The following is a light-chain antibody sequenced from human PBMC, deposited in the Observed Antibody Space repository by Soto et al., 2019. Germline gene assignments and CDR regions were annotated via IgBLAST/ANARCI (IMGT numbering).Light chain of an antibody. CDR3: QQYNSWPLT. V-gene: IGKV3-15*01. Sequence: VMTQSPATLSVSPGDSVTLSCRASQSVRSNLAWYQQKTGQSPRLLIYGESTRATGIPDRLSGSGSGTELNLTISRLQSEDSAVYYCQQYNSWPLTCGGGTKVDIK. CDR2: GES. CDR1: QSVRSN. J-gene: IGKJ4*01.